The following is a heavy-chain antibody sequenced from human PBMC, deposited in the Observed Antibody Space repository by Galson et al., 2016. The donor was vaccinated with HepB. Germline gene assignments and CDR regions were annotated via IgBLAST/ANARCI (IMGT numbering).Heavy chain of an antibody. D-gene: IGHD6-25*01. CDR3: AKGAAGNWPD. CDR1: GFNFDDYA. J-gene: IGHJ4*02. CDR2: IGGPGIAP. V-gene: IGHV3-23*01. Sequence: SLRLSCAASGFNFDDYAMTWVRQAPGKGLEWVSAIGGPGIAPFYADSVKGRFTISRDSSKNTLHLQMSDLRVEGTALYYCAKGAAGNWPDWGRGTLVTVSS.